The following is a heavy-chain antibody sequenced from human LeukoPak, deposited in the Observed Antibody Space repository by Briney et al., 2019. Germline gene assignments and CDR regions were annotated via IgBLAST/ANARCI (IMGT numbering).Heavy chain of an antibody. V-gene: IGHV1-2*02. CDR3: ARGRCSSRSCYLFDY. J-gene: IGHJ4*02. D-gene: IGHD2-2*01. CDR1: GYTLTGYY. Sequence: GASVKVSCKAAGYTLTGYYMHWVRQAPGQGLAWMGWINPNSGGTSYPQQFQGRITITRDTSISTDYMELSRLRSDDTDVYYCARGRCSSRSCYLFDYWGQGTLVTVS. CDR2: INPNSGGT.